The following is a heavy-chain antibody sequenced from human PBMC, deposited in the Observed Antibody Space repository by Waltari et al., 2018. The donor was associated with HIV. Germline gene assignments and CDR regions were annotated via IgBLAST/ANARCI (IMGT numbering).Heavy chain of an antibody. CDR3: ARGDQWGIFLDSYYCLDV. CDR1: KFWFSRYW. V-gene: IGHV3-7*01. Sequence: EALLVESGGGVVKPGGSLRLSCEASKFWFSRYWMVWVRQASGKGLGWVANKNQDASKKNYGETVEGRVSVSRDNGNYSVFLEMNRLRVQDTAVYFCARGDQWGIFLDSYYCLDVWGRGTTVIVSS. J-gene: IGHJ6*02. CDR2: KNQDASKK. D-gene: IGHD1-26*01.